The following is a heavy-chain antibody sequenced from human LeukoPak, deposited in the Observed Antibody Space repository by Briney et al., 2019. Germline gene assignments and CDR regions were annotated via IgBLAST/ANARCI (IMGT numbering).Heavy chain of an antibody. J-gene: IGHJ5*02. CDR3: ARTAGIITNWFDP. CDR1: GASIRSHF. D-gene: IGHD6-13*01. V-gene: IGHV4-59*11. Sequence: SETLSLTCIVSGASIRSHFWSWLRRPPGKALEWIGYMYNSGRTNYNPSLKSRVTISVDTSKNQFSLKLSSVTAADTAVYYCARTAGIITNWFDPWGQGTLVTVSS. CDR2: MYNSGRT.